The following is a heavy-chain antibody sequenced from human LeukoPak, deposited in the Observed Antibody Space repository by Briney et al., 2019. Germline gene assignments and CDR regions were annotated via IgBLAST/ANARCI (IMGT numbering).Heavy chain of an antibody. CDR2: IYYSGST. D-gene: IGHD3-10*01. CDR1: GGSISSYY. Sequence: NPSETLSLTCTVSGGSISSYYWSWIRQPPGKGLEWIGYIYYSGSTNYNPSLKSRVTISVDTSKNQFSLKLSSVTAADTAVYYCARGIRGVMGNWFDPWGQGTLVTVSS. V-gene: IGHV4-59*08. J-gene: IGHJ5*02. CDR3: ARGIRGVMGNWFDP.